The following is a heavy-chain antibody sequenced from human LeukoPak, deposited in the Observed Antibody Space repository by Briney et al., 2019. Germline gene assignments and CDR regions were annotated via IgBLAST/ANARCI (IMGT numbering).Heavy chain of an antibody. D-gene: IGHD6-19*01. CDR3: ARFRSGSSGWYVGH. V-gene: IGHV4-39*01. Sequence: SETLSLTCTVSRGSISSGNYYWGWIRQPPGKGLEWIGTIYYCGSTYYNPSLKSRVTISVDTSKNQFSLKLSSVTAADTAMYYCARFRSGSSGWYVGHWGQGTLVTVSS. CDR1: RGSISSGNYY. CDR2: IYYCGST. J-gene: IGHJ4*02.